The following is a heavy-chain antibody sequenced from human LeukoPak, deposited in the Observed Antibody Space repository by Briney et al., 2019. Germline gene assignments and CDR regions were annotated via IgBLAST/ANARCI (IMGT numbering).Heavy chain of an antibody. CDR3: ARIRRGWSQNWDY. D-gene: IGHD6-19*01. Sequence: PGGSLRLSCAASGFTCSSYWMSWVRQAPGKGLEWVANIKQDGSEKYYVDSVKGRFTISRDNAKNSLYLKMNSLRAEDTAVYYCARIRRGWSQNWDYWGQGTLVTVSS. V-gene: IGHV3-7*01. J-gene: IGHJ4*02. CDR1: GFTCSSYW. CDR2: IKQDGSEK.